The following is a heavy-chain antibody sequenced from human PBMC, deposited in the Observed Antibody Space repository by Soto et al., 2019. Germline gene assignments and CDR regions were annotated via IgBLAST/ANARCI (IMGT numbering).Heavy chain of an antibody. J-gene: IGHJ3*02. V-gene: IGHV1-2*04. CDR2: INPNSGGT. CDR1: GYTFTGYY. D-gene: IGHD6-13*01. CDR3: ARALAAAGPNAFDI. Sequence: ASVKVSSKASGYTFTGYYMHWVRQAPGQGLEWMGWINPNSGGTNYAQKFQGWVTMTRDTSISTAYMELSRLRSDDTAVYYCARALAAAGPNAFDIWGQGTMVTVSS.